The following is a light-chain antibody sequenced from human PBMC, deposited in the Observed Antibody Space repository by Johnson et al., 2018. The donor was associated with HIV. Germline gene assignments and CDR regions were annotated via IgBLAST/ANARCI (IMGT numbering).Light chain of an antibody. CDR1: SSNIGSNT. V-gene: IGLV1-44*01. J-gene: IGLJ1*01. CDR3: GTWDSSLSAFYV. CDR2: RNN. Sequence: QSVLTQPPSASGTPGQRVTISCSGSSSNIGSNTVNWYQQLPGTAPKLLIYRNNQRPSGVPDRFSGSKSGTSASLGITGLQPGDEADYYCGTWDSSLSAFYVFGTGTKVTVL.